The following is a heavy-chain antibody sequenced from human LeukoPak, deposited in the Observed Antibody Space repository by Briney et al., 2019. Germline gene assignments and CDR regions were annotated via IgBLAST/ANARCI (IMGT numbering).Heavy chain of an antibody. Sequence: SVNVSCKASGYTFTTYPINWVRQAAGQGLEGMGWIDTKTGSPTYAQGLTGRFVFSLDTSVSTAVLQINSLTAEDAALYFCVRGIDNTGYFNYWRQGTLVTVSS. D-gene: IGHD3-22*01. CDR3: VRGIDNTGYFNY. CDR1: GYTFTTYP. CDR2: IDTKTGSP. J-gene: IGHJ4*02. V-gene: IGHV7-4-1*02.